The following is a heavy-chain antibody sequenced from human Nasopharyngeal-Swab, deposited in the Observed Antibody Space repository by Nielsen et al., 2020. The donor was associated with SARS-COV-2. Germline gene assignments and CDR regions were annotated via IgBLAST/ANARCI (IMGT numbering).Heavy chain of an antibody. Sequence: ASVKVSCKASGYTFTSYYMHWVRQAPGQGLEWMGIINPSGVSTTYAQKFQGRVTMTRDTSTSTVYMELSSLRSKDTAVYYCASGGSGVATAMVPPFNYWGQGTLVTVSS. J-gene: IGHJ4*02. CDR3: ASGGSGVATAMVPPFNY. D-gene: IGHD5-18*01. CDR2: INPSGVST. V-gene: IGHV1-46*01. CDR1: GYTFTSYY.